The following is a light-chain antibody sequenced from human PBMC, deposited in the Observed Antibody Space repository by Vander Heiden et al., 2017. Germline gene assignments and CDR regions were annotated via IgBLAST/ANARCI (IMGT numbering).Light chain of an antibody. CDR3: QTWGTGFQV. CDR2: FNRDRSH. V-gene: IGLV4-69*01. Sequence: QLAVTQSPPASASLGASVKPTCTPSAGHSSYAIAWHQQQPEKGPRYLMKFNRDRSHKKGDEIPDRFSGSSSGAERYLTISSLQSDDDAVYFCQTWGTGFQVFGGGTKLTVL. J-gene: IGLJ3*02. CDR1: AGHSSYA.